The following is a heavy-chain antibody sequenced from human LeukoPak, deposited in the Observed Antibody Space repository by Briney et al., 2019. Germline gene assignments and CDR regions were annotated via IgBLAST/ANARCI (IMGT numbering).Heavy chain of an antibody. CDR1: GFTFNKYY. Sequence: PGGSLRLSCAVSGFTFNKYYMHWVRLAPGKGLVWVSRISSDGSNTNYADSVKGRFTISKDNAKNTLYLQMNSLRAEDTAVYYCIRVPYWGQGALVTVSS. J-gene: IGHJ4*02. V-gene: IGHV3-74*01. CDR3: IRVPY. CDR2: ISSDGSNT.